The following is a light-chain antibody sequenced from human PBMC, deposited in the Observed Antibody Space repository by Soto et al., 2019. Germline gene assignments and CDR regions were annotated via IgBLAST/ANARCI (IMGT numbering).Light chain of an antibody. CDR2: AAS. CDR3: LLRSTYPMT. CDR1: QGIRND. V-gene: IGKV1-17*01. J-gene: IGKJ1*01. Sequence: DIQMTQFPSSLSASVGDRVTITCRASQGIRNDLGWYQQKPGKAPKRLIYAASSLQSGVPSRFSGSGSGTEITIAISSLQPDYSVTFYNLLRSTYPMTFGQGTKVEIK.